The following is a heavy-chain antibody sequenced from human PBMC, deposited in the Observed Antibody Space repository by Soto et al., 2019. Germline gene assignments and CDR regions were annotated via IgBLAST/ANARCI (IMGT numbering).Heavy chain of an antibody. Sequence: EVQLVESGGGLVKPGGSLRLSCAASGSTFSNAWMNWVRQAPGKGLEWVGRIKSKTDGGTTDYAAPVKGRFTISRDDSKNTLYLQMNSLKTEDTAVYYCTTDLYYDPLFDIWGQGTMVTVSS. V-gene: IGHV3-15*07. J-gene: IGHJ3*02. CDR2: IKSKTDGGTT. D-gene: IGHD3-3*01. CDR1: GSTFSNAW. CDR3: TTDLYYDPLFDI.